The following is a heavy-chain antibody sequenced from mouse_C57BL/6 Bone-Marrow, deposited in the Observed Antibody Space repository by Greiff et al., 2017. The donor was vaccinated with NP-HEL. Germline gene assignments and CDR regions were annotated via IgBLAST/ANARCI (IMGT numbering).Heavy chain of an antibody. CDR3: TRNPWDTEDY. V-gene: IGHV5-9-1*02. D-gene: IGHD4-1*01. J-gene: IGHJ2*01. Sequence: EVQLVESGAGLVKPGGSLKLSCAASGFTFSSYSMSWVRQTPEQGLEWVAYISSGGDCTYYAETVKGRFTISRDNARNTLYLQISSLKSEDTAMYYCTRNPWDTEDYWGQGTTLTVSS. CDR1: GFTFSSYS. CDR2: ISSGGDCT.